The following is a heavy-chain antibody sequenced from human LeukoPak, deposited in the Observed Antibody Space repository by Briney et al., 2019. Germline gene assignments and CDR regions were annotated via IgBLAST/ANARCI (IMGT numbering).Heavy chain of an antibody. CDR2: IYYSGST. CDR3: ARLFYSYGRYYFDY. J-gene: IGHJ4*02. D-gene: IGHD5-18*01. V-gene: IGHV4-39*01. CDR1: GASISTSRDY. Sequence: PSETLSLTCTVSGASISTSRDYWGWIRQPPGKGLEWIGSIYYSGSTYYNPSLKSRVTISVDTSKNQFSLKLSSVTAADTAVYYCARLFYSYGRYYFDYWGQGTLVTVSS.